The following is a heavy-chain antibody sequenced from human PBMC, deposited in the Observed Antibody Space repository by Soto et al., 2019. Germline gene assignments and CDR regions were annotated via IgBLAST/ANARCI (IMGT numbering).Heavy chain of an antibody. CDR1: GYTFNTYG. CDR2: ISAYDGKT. V-gene: IGHV1-18*01. J-gene: IGHJ5*02. Sequence: ASVKVSCKTSGYTFNTYGINWVRQAPGQGLELMGWISAYDGKTTYAEKFQGRVTLTTDTSTSTAYMELRSLRSDDTAIYYCARDPHEFWTSYWFDPWGQGTPITVSS. CDR3: ARDPHEFWTSYWFDP. D-gene: IGHD3-3*01.